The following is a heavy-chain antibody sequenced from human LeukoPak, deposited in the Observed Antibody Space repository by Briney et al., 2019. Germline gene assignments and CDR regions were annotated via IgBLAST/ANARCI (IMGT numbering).Heavy chain of an antibody. CDR3: AHNGLYH. CDR2: IYWNDDQ. Sequence: SGPTLVKPTQTLTLTCTFSGFSLSTSGVGVAWIRQSPGQALEWLAVIYWNDDQRYSPSLKSRLTITKDTSKNQVVLTMTNMDPADTATYHCAHNGLYHWGQGTLVIVSS. CDR1: GFSLSTSGVG. V-gene: IGHV2-5*01. D-gene: IGHD2-15*01. J-gene: IGHJ5*02.